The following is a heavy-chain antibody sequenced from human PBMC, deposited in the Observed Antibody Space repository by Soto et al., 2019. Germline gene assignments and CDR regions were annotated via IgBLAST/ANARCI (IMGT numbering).Heavy chain of an antibody. J-gene: IGHJ5*02. D-gene: IGHD3-9*01. CDR3: ATGPTSYYDILTGPGRPDWFDP. CDR1: GYTLTELS. V-gene: IGHV1-24*01. CDR2: FDPEDGET. Sequence: ASVKVSCKVSGYTLTELSMHWVRQAPGKGLEWMGGFDPEDGETIYAQKFQGRVTMTEDTSTDTAYMELSSLRSEDTAVYYCATGPTSYYDILTGPGRPDWFDPLGPGNPGHRPL.